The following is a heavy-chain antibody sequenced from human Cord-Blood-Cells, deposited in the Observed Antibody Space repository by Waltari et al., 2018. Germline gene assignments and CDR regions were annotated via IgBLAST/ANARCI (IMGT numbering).Heavy chain of an antibody. CDR3: ARAAGAARPPFDY. V-gene: IGHV1-69*01. CDR1: GGPFSSYA. J-gene: IGHJ4*02. CDR2: IIPIFGTA. D-gene: IGHD6-6*01. Sequence: QVQLVQSGAEVKKPGSSVKVACMPSGGPFSSYAITWVRQAPGQGLEWMGGIIPIFGTANYAQKFQGRVTITADESTSTAYMELSSLRSEDTAVYYCARAAGAARPPFDYWGQGTLVTVSS.